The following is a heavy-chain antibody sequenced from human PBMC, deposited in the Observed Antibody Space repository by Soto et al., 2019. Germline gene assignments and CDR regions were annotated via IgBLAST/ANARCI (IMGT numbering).Heavy chain of an antibody. V-gene: IGHV5-51*03. Sequence: PGESLKISCQGSGYSFTNYLVGWVRQIPGRGLEWMGIIHPGDSDTRYSPFFQGQVTISADKSISTAYLQWSSLKASDTAMYYCARHNRYSSAWFEGWFDPWGQGTLVTV. CDR3: ARHNRYSSAWFEGWFDP. J-gene: IGHJ5*02. CDR1: GYSFTNYL. D-gene: IGHD6-13*01. CDR2: IHPGDSDT.